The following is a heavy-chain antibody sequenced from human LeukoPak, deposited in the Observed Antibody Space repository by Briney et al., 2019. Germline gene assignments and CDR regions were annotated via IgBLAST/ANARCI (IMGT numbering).Heavy chain of an antibody. Sequence: GGSLRLSCAASGFTVSSNYMSWVRQAPGKGLEWVSVIYSGGSTYYADSVKRRFTISRDNSKNTLYLQMNSLRAEDTAVYYCARLGDSSGWYYFDYWGQGTLVTVSS. CDR2: IYSGGST. J-gene: IGHJ4*02. V-gene: IGHV3-53*01. CDR3: ARLGDSSGWYYFDY. D-gene: IGHD6-19*01. CDR1: GFTVSSNY.